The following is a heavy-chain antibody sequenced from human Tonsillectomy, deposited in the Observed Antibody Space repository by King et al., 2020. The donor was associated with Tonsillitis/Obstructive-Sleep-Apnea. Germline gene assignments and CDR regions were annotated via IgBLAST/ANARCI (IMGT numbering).Heavy chain of an antibody. CDR1: GFTFSSYS. Sequence: VQLVESGGGLVQPGGSLRLSCAASGFTFSSYSMNWVRQAPGKGLEWVSYISSSSRNIYYADSVKGRFTISRDNAKNSLYLQMNSLRDEDTAVYYCARDRGHYDFWSGYYSGAFDIWGQGTMVTVSS. D-gene: IGHD3-3*01. V-gene: IGHV3-48*02. CDR3: ARDRGHYDFWSGYYSGAFDI. J-gene: IGHJ3*02. CDR2: ISSSSRNI.